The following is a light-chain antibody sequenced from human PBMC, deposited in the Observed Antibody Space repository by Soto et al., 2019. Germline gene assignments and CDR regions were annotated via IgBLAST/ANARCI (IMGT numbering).Light chain of an antibody. J-gene: IGLJ2*01. V-gene: IGLV2-11*01. CDR2: DVS. CDR1: SSDVGGSNY. Sequence: QSALTQPRSVSGSPGQSVTISCTGTSSDVGGSNYVSWYQQHPGKAPKLMIYDVSKRPSGVPDRFSGSKSGSTASLTISGLQAEDEADYYCCSYAGSYAFVVFGGGTKLTVL. CDR3: CSYAGSYAFVV.